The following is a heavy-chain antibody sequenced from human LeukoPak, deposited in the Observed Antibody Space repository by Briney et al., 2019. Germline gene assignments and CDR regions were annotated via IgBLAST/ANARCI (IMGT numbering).Heavy chain of an antibody. V-gene: IGHV1-2*02. CDR3: ARGGDSSSWYGWLDP. CDR2: INPNSGVT. D-gene: IGHD6-13*01. Sequence: ASVKVSCKASGYTFTGYYIHWVRQAPGRGLEWMGWINPNSGVTMYAQNFQGRVTMTRDTSISTAYMDLSRLRSDDTAVYYCARGGDSSSWYGWLDPWGQGTLVTVSS. CDR1: GYTFTGYY. J-gene: IGHJ5*02.